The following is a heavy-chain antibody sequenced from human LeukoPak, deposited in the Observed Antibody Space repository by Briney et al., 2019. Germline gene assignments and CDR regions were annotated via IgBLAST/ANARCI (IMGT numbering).Heavy chain of an antibody. CDR3: AKAADSSGYYYGPVNY. Sequence: GRSLRLSCVASGFTFSSYGMHWVRQAPGKGLEWVAVISYDGSNKYYADSVKGRFTISRDNSKNTLYLQMNSLRAEDTAVYYCAKAADSSGYYYGPVNYWGQGTLVTVSS. V-gene: IGHV3-30*18. CDR1: GFTFSSYG. J-gene: IGHJ4*02. D-gene: IGHD3-22*01. CDR2: ISYDGSNK.